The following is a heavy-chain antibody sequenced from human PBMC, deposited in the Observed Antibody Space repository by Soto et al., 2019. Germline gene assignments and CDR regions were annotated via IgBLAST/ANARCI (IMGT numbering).Heavy chain of an antibody. CDR2: INPNSGGT. CDR3: AAALRADWFDP. J-gene: IGHJ5*02. Sequence: ASVKVSCKASGYTFTGYYTHWVRQAPGQGLEWMGWINPNSGGTIYAQKFQGRVTMTRDTSISTAYMELSRLRSDDTAVYYCAAALRADWFDPWGQGTLVTVSS. D-gene: IGHD3-16*01. CDR1: GYTFTGYY. V-gene: IGHV1-2*02.